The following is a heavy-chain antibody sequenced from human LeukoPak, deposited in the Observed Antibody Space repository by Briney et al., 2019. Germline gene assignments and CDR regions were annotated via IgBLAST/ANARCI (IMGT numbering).Heavy chain of an antibody. Sequence: GGSLRLSCAASGFTVSSNYMSWVRQAPGKGLEWVSVIYSGGSTYYADSVKGRFTISRDNSKNTLYLQMNSLRAEDTAVYYCARDTYYYDSSGYRSYWGQGTLVTVSS. V-gene: IGHV3-53*01. CDR3: ARDTYYYDSSGYRSY. CDR2: IYSGGST. J-gene: IGHJ4*02. D-gene: IGHD3-22*01. CDR1: GFTVSSNY.